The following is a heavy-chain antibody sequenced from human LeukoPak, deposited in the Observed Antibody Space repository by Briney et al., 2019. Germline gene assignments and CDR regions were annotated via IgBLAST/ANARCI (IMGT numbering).Heavy chain of an antibody. Sequence: GESLKISCKTYGYSFNTHWIGWVRQMSGKGLEWVGVISPPESDTRYSPSFQGQVTISADKSISTAYLQWSSLEASDTAMYYGARVPSQGGDYNLDHWGQGTLVSVSS. D-gene: IGHD2-21*02. V-gene: IGHV5-51*01. CDR1: GYSFNTHW. CDR3: ARVPSQGGDYNLDH. CDR2: ISPPESDT. J-gene: IGHJ4*02.